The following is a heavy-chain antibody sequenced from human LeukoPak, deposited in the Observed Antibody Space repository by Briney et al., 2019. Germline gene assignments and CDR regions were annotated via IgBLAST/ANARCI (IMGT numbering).Heavy chain of an antibody. CDR3: ARVDTRYSSSWYFSY. J-gene: IGHJ4*02. CDR1: GYSISSGYY. D-gene: IGHD6-13*01. Sequence: SETLSLTCTVSGYSISSGYYWGWLRQPPGKGLEWIGSIYHSGSTYYNPSLKSRVTISVDTSKNQFSLKLSSVTAADTAVYYCARVDTRYSSSWYFSYWGQGTLVTVSS. V-gene: IGHV4-38-2*02. CDR2: IYHSGST.